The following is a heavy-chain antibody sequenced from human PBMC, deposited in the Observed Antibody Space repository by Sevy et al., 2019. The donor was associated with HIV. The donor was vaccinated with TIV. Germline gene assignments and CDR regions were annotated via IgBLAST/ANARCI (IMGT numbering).Heavy chain of an antibody. V-gene: IGHV1-69*13. CDR3: ARLTYYYESSGSAEDFQH. CDR2: IIPIFGTP. Sequence: ASVKVSCKASGGTFNKYAISWVRQAPGQGLEWMGGIIPIFGTPKYAQKFQGRVTITADESTSTAYMEVSSLRSEDTAVYYCARLTYYYESSGSAEDFQHWGQGTLVTVSS. CDR1: GGTFNKYA. D-gene: IGHD3-22*01. J-gene: IGHJ1*01.